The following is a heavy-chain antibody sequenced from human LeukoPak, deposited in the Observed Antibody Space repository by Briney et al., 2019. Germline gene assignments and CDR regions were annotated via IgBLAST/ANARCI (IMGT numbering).Heavy chain of an antibody. CDR1: GYTLTELS. CDR2: ISAYNGNT. J-gene: IGHJ4*02. Sequence: GASVKVSYKVSGYTLTELSMHWVRQAPGQGLEWMGWISAYNGNTNYAQKLQGRVTMTTDTSTSTAYMELRSLRSDDTAVYYCARDVKAAANDYWGQGTLVTVSS. CDR3: ARDVKAAANDY. V-gene: IGHV1-18*01. D-gene: IGHD6-13*01.